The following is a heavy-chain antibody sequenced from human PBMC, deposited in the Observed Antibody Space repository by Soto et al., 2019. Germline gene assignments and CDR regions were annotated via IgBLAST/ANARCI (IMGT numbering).Heavy chain of an antibody. V-gene: IGHV2-5*02. CDR2: IYWDDDK. D-gene: IGHD4-17*01. J-gene: IGHJ3*02. CDR1: GFSLSTSGVG. CDR3: AHWSATYGDYENGAFDI. Sequence: QITLKESGPTLVKPTQTLTLTCTFSGFSLSTSGVGVGWIRQPPGKALEWLALIYWDDDKRYSPSLKSRLTLTKDTSQPQVVLTITNMDPVDTATYYCAHWSATYGDYENGAFDIWGHGTMVTVSS.